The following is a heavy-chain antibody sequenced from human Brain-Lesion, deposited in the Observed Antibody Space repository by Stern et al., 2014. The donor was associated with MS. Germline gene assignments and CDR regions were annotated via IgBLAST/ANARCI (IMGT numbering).Heavy chain of an antibody. V-gene: IGHV1-2*02. Sequence: VQLVQSGAEVKKPGASVKVSCKTSGYIFTGYYIHWVRQAPGQGLEWMAWINPNTGGTKYAQKFQGRVTMSRDTSISTAYVDLSSLTSDDTAVYYCARDQRGITIFGVVTDYYYLGMDVWGQGTTVTVSS. D-gene: IGHD3-3*01. CDR1: GYIFTGYY. J-gene: IGHJ6*02. CDR2: INPNTGGT. CDR3: ARDQRGITIFGVVTDYYYLGMDV.